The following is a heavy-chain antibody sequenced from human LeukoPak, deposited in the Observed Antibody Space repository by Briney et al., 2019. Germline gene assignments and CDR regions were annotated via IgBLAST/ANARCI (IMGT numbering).Heavy chain of an antibody. CDR3: AKDRGGYSGYGSYWYFDL. CDR2: ISSSGSTI. J-gene: IGHJ2*01. Sequence: GGSLRLSCAASGFTFSSYEMNWVRQAPGKGLEWVSYISSSGSTIYYADSVKGRFTISRDNAKNSLYLQMNSLRAEDTAVYYCAKDRGGYSGYGSYWYFDLWGRGTLVTVSS. V-gene: IGHV3-48*03. CDR1: GFTFSSYE. D-gene: IGHD5-12*01.